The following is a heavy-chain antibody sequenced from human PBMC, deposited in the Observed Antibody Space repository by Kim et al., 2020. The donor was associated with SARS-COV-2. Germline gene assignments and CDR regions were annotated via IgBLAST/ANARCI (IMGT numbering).Heavy chain of an antibody. CDR1: GGSISSGGYY. J-gene: IGHJ3*02. CDR2: IYYSGST. D-gene: IGHD5-12*01. V-gene: IGHV4-31*03. Sequence: SETLSLTCTVSGGSISSGGYYWSWIRQHPGKGLEWIGYIYYSGSTYYNPSLKSRVTISVDTSKNQFSLKLSSVTAADTAVYYCARVGVATTSAPNDAFDIWGQGTMVTVSS. CDR3: ARVGVATTSAPNDAFDI.